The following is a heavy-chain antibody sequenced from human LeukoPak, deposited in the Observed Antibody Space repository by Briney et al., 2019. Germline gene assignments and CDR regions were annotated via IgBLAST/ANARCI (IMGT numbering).Heavy chain of an antibody. CDR2: VHHTGRA. Sequence: SETLSLTCTVSGDSISGSNYHWGWIHQPPGKGLEWLGTVHHTGRAFYNPSLRGRTTVSVDTSKNQFSLKLTSVTAADTAVYYCAREPDAWGQGTLVTVSS. CDR1: GDSISGSNYH. V-gene: IGHV4-39*07. CDR3: AREPDA. J-gene: IGHJ5*02.